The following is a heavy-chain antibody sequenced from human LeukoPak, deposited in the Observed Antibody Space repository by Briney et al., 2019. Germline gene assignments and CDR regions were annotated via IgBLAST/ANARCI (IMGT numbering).Heavy chain of an antibody. Sequence: PSETLSLTCSVSGGSISSYYWSWIRQPPGKGLEWIGYIYYSGSTNYNPSLKSRVTISVDTSKNQFSLKLSSVTAADTAVYYCVSGSYVSDAFDIWGQGTMVTVSS. CDR2: IYYSGST. J-gene: IGHJ3*02. D-gene: IGHD1-26*01. CDR3: VSGSYVSDAFDI. V-gene: IGHV4-59*01. CDR1: GGSISSYY.